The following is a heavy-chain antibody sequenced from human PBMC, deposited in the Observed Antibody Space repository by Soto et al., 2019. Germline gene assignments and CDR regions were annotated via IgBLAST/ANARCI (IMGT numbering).Heavy chain of an antibody. CDR2: TRNKANSYTT. CDR3: ARLSSPDY. Sequence: EVQLVESGGGLVQPGGSLRLSCAASGFTFSDHYMDWVRQAPGKGLEWVGRTRNKANSYTTEYAASVKGRFTISRDDSKNSLYLQMNSLKTEDTAVYYCARLSSPDYWGQGTLVTVSS. J-gene: IGHJ4*02. D-gene: IGHD3-16*02. V-gene: IGHV3-72*01. CDR1: GFTFSDHY.